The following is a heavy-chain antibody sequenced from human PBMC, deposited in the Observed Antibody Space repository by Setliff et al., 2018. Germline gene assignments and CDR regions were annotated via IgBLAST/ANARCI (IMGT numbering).Heavy chain of an antibody. Sequence: ASVKVSCKASGYTFTTYEINWVRLTTGQGLEWMGWMNPRSGNTGYAQKFQGRVTMTRLTSTKTAYVELSSLRSEDTAVYYCARGYGERGGYLFWGQGTLVTVSS. CDR2: MNPRSGNT. J-gene: IGHJ4*02. V-gene: IGHV1-8*02. CDR3: ARGYGERGGYLF. CDR1: GYTFTTYE. D-gene: IGHD5-18*01.